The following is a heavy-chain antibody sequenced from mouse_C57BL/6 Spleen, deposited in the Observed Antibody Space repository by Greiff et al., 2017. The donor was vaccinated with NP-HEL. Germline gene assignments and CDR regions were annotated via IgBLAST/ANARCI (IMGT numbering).Heavy chain of an antibody. Sequence: EVKLQESGPGLVKPSQSLSLTCSVPGYSITSGYYWNWIRQFPGNKLEWMGYISYDGSNNYNPSLKNRISITRDTSKNQFFLKLNSVTTEDTATYYCARTPLYSYFDYWGQGTTLTVSS. CDR1: GYSITSGYY. CDR3: ARTPLYSYFDY. J-gene: IGHJ2*01. CDR2: ISYDGSN. V-gene: IGHV3-6*01. D-gene: IGHD2-3*01.